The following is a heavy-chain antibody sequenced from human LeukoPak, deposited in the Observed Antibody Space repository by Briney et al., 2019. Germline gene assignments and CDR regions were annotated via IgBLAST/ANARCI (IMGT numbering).Heavy chain of an antibody. Sequence: ASVKVSCKASGYIFTNFGISWVRQAPGQGLEWMGWISAYNGNTNYAQKFQGRVTITADKSTSTAYMELSSLRSEDTAVYYCARAGRGYSGYDPYEYYYYYYMDVWGKGTTVTVSS. CDR1: GYIFTNFG. D-gene: IGHD5-12*01. V-gene: IGHV1-18*01. CDR2: ISAYNGNT. CDR3: ARAGRGYSGYDPYEYYYYYYMDV. J-gene: IGHJ6*03.